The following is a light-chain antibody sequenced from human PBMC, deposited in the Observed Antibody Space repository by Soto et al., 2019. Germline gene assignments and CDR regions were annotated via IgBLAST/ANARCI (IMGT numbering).Light chain of an antibody. Sequence: DMQMTQSPSTLPASVGDRVTIACRASRNINRWLAWYQQRPGKAPKLLMYDASTLESEVPSRFSGSGSGTELTLTISSVQPDDSATYYCQHYQCIFGEGTELEIK. V-gene: IGKV1-5*01. CDR3: QHYQCI. CDR2: DAS. CDR1: RNINRW. J-gene: IGKJ2*01.